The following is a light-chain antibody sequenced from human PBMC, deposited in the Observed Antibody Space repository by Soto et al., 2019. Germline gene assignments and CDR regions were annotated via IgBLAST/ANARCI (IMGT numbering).Light chain of an antibody. CDR3: QQRSNWPTIT. CDR1: QSVSSY. CDR2: DAS. J-gene: IGKJ5*01. V-gene: IGKV3-11*01. Sequence: IVITQSPATLSVSPGERATLSCRASQSVSSYLAWYEQKPGQAPRLLIYDASNRANGIPARFSGSGSGTDLTLTISSLEPEDFAVYYCQQRSNWPTITFGQGTRLEIK.